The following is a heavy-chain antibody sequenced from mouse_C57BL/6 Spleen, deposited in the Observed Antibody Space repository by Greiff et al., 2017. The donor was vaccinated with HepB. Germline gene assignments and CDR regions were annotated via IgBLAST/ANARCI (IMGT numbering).Heavy chain of an antibody. Sequence: QVQLQQPGAELVMPGASVKLSCKASGYTFTSYWMHWVKQRPGQGLEWIGEIDPSDSYTNYNQKFKGKSTLTVDKSTSTAYMQLSSLTSEDSAVYYCARNPRSTMDAWFAYWGQGTLVTVSA. CDR3: ARNPRSTMDAWFAY. V-gene: IGHV1-69*01. J-gene: IGHJ3*01. CDR2: IDPSDSYT. CDR1: GYTFTSYW. D-gene: IGHD2-1*01.